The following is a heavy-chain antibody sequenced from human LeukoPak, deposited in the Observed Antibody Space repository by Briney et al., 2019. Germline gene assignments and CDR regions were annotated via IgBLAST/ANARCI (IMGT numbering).Heavy chain of an antibody. CDR2: ISSSSSYI. Sequence: GSLRLSCAASGFTFSSYSMNWVRQAPGKGLEWVSSISSSSSYIYYADSMKGRFTISRDNAKNSLYLQMDSLRAEDTAVYYCARVPVWAFDIWGQGTMVTVSS. J-gene: IGHJ3*02. CDR1: GFTFSSYS. CDR3: ARVPVWAFDI. V-gene: IGHV3-21*01. D-gene: IGHD2-8*01.